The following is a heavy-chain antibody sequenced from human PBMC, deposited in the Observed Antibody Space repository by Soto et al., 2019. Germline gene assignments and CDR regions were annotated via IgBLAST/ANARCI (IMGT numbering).Heavy chain of an antibody. CDR2: IYHSGSP. Sequence: QVQLQESVPGLVKPSETLSLTCTVSGFSVSSDSFYWSWIRQPPGMGLEWLGSIYHSGSPNYNPSLKSRVTISLDTSKNQFSLRLSSMTAADTAVYFCARGYHSGANFYAPGEWGQGTLVTVSS. CDR1: GFSVSSDSFY. CDR3: ARGYHSGANFYAPGE. D-gene: IGHD2-15*01. J-gene: IGHJ4*02. V-gene: IGHV4-61*01.